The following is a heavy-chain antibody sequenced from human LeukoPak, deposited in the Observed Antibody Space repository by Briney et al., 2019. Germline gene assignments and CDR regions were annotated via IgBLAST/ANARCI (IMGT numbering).Heavy chain of an antibody. CDR1: GGSFSGYY. CDR2: INHSGST. J-gene: IGHJ4*02. Sequence: SETLSLTCAVYGGSFSGYYWSWIRQPPGKGLEWIGEINHSGSTNYNPSLKGRVTISVDTSKNQFSLKLSSVTAADTAVYYCASPVTDYWGQGTLVTVSS. V-gene: IGHV4-34*01. CDR3: ASPVTDY.